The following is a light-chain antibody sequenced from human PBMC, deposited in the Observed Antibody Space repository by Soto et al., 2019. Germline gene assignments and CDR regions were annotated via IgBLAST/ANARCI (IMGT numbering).Light chain of an antibody. CDR1: QSLSSW. Sequence: DIQMTQSPSTLSASVGDRVTITCRASQSLSSWVSWYQHKPGKAPKLLIYEASRLEAGVPSRFSGSGSGTEFTLTISSLQPDDFAIYYCQQYISYARTFGQGTKVEIK. CDR3: QQYISYART. V-gene: IGKV1-5*03. CDR2: EAS. J-gene: IGKJ1*01.